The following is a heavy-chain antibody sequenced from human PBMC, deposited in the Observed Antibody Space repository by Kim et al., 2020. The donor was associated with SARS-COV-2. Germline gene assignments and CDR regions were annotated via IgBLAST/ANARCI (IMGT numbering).Heavy chain of an antibody. V-gene: IGHV1-46*01. CDR1: GYTFTSYW. CDR3: ARAWDQNFDF. J-gene: IGHJ4*02. CDR2: INPSSANT. D-gene: IGHD1-26*01. Sequence: ASVKVSCKGSGYTFTSYWIHWVRQAPGQGLEWMGMINPSSANTRYAQSFQGRVTTTSDTSTSTASMELSSLTSEDTAVYYCARAWDQNFDFWGQGTLVTV.